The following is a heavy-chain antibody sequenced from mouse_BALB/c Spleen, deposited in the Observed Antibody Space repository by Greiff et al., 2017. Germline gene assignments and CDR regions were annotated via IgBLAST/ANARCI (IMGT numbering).Heavy chain of an antibody. J-gene: IGHJ4*01. CDR2: ISSGGSYT. D-gene: IGHD1-2*01. CDR3: ARDHITTASYYAMDY. CDR1: GFTFSSYA. V-gene: IGHV5-9-4*01. Sequence: EVQLVESGGGLVKPGGSLKLSCAASGFTFSSYAMSWVRQSPEKRLEWVAEISSGGSYTYYPDTVTGRFTISRDNAKNTLYLEMSSLRSEDTAMYYCARDHITTASYYAMDYWGQGTSVTVSS.